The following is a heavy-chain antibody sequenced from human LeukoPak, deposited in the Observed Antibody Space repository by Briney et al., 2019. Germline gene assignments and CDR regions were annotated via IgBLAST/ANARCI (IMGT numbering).Heavy chain of an antibody. CDR1: GFTFDDYA. Sequence: GRSLRLSCAASGFTFDDYAMHWVRQAPGKGLEWVSGISWNSGSIGYADSVKGRFTISRDNAKNSLYLQMNSLRAEDTALYYCAKEIDFDWSRPDAFDIWGQGTMVTVSS. D-gene: IGHD3-9*01. CDR3: AKEIDFDWSRPDAFDI. CDR2: ISWNSGSI. V-gene: IGHV3-9*01. J-gene: IGHJ3*02.